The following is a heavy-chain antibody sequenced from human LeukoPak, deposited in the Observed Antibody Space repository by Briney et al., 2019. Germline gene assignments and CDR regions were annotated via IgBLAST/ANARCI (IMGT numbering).Heavy chain of an antibody. CDR3: ARDRYYYDSSGDAFDI. V-gene: IGHV4-39*07. J-gene: IGHJ3*02. CDR1: GGSISSSSYY. CDR2: IYYSGST. Sequence: SETLSLTCTVSGGSISSSSYYWGWIRQPPGKGLEWIGSIYYSGSTYYNPSLKSRVTISVDTSKNQFSLKLSSVTAADTAVYYCARDRYYYDSSGDAFDIWGQGTMVTVSS. D-gene: IGHD3-22*01.